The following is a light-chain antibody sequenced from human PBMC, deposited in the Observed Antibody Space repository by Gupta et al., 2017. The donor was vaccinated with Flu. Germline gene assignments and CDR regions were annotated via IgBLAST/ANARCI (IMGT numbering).Light chain of an antibody. CDR2: EVT. V-gene: IGLV2-8*01. J-gene: IGLJ1*01. CDR3: SSYTGSNNYV. Sequence: QSALTQPPSASGSPGQSLTISCTGTSSDIGAYNYVSWYQQHPGKAPKLIIYEVTERPSGVPDRFSGSKSVNTASLTVSGLQAEDEADYYCSSYTGSNNYVFGTGTKVTVL. CDR1: SSDIGAYNY.